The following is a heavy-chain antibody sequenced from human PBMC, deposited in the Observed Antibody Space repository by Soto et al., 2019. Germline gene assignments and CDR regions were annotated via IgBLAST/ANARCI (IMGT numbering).Heavy chain of an antibody. CDR3: VKRGRNWGAFDF. D-gene: IGHD7-27*01. V-gene: IGHV3-23*01. CDR1: GFILNNYA. J-gene: IGHJ3*01. Sequence: VQLLESGGDLVQPGGSLRLSWVASGFILNNYAMSWVRQAPGRGLEWVSTIGGTDGDSDGVPWYEDSVKGRFTISRDSSANTLFLPMDNLRAEASALYYCVKRGRNWGAFDFWGQGTTVVVSS. CDR2: IGGTDGDSDGVP.